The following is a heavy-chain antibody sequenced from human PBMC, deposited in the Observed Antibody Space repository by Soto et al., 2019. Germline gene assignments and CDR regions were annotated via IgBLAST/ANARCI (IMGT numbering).Heavy chain of an antibody. Sequence: EVQLLESGGGLVQPGGSLRLSCAASGFTFSGFAMNWVRQPPGKGLEWVSSVEYTGSYTFYAASVKGRFTISRDNSKNMVDLELNSLRAEDTAVYYCAKRSGGFSEFDYWGQGTLVIVAS. D-gene: IGHD5-12*01. V-gene: IGHV3-23*01. J-gene: IGHJ4*02. CDR3: AKRSGGFSEFDY. CDR2: VEYTGSYT. CDR1: GFTFSGFA.